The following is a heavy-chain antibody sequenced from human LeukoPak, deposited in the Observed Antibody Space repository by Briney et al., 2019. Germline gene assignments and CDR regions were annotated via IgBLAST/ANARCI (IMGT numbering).Heavy chain of an antibody. Sequence: GGSLRLSCGASGFTFSSFEVDWVRQAPGKGLEWVSYISSSGSTKYYADSVRGRFTISRDNAKNSLYLQMNSLRVEDTAVYYCARDQNWSPDWWGQGTLVTVSS. D-gene: IGHD1-1*01. CDR2: ISSSGSTK. CDR3: ARDQNWSPDW. CDR1: GFTFSSFE. V-gene: IGHV3-48*03. J-gene: IGHJ4*02.